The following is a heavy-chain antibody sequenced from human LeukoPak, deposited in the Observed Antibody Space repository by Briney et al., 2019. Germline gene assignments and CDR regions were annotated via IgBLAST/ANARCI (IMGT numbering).Heavy chain of an antibody. D-gene: IGHD5/OR15-5a*01. CDR2: IWYDGSNK. V-gene: IGHV3-33*06. J-gene: IGHJ6*04. CDR3: AKGASTSYYYDMDV. Sequence: PGGSLRLSCAASGFPFSSYGMHWVRQAPGKGLEWVAVIWYDGSNKYYADSVKGRFTISRDNSKNTLYLQMNSLRAEDTAVYYCAKGASTSYYYDMDVWGKGTTVTVSS. CDR1: GFPFSSYG.